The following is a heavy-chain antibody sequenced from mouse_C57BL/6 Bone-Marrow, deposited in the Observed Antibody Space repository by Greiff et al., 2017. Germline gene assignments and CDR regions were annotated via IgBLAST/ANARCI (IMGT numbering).Heavy chain of an antibody. CDR2: IHPSSGST. J-gene: IGHJ3*01. CDR3: ARITEGFAY. CDR1: GYTFTSYW. D-gene: IGHD2-4*01. Sequence: QVQLQQPGAELVKPGASVKLSCKASGYTFTSYWMHWVKQRPGQGLEWIGMIHPSSGSTNYNEKFKNKATLTVDKSSSTAYMQHSSLTSEDSAVYYCARITEGFAYWGQGTLVTVSA. V-gene: IGHV1-64*01.